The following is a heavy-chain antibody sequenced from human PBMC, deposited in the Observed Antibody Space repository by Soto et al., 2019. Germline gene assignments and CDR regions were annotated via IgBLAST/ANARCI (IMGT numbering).Heavy chain of an antibody. J-gene: IGHJ6*02. CDR1: GYRFTTSW. CDR3: ARLQGSPGYYYGMDV. Sequence: GESLKISCKGSGYRFTTSWNAWVRQMPGKGLEWIGIIYPGDSDTRYSPSFQSQVIIAAYKSITTAYLQWSSLKASATAIFYWARLQGSPGYYYGMDVWGQGTTVTVS. CDR2: IYPGDSDT. V-gene: IGHV5-51*01. D-gene: IGHD6-13*01.